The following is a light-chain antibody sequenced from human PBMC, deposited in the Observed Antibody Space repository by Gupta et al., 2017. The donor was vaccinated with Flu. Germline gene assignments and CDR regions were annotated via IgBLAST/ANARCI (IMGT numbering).Light chain of an antibody. V-gene: IGKV1-12*01. CDR2: AAS. J-gene: IGKJ4*01. CDR1: QGIGGS. CDR3: QHAASFPHT. Sequence: GDRVTITGRASQGIGGSLAWFQQKPGKAPNLLIYAASSLQSGVPSRFSGSGSGTDFTLTISSLQPEDFATYYCQHAASFPHTFGGGTKLEIK.